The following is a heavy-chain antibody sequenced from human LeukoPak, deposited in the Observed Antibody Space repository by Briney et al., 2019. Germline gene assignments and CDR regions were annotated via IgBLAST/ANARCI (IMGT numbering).Heavy chain of an antibody. CDR1: GVTFSSYW. CDR3: ARVRHLDF. CDR2: INQDGSEK. Sequence: GGSLRLSCAASGVTFSSYWLSWVRQAPGKGLEWVANINQDGSEKYYVDSVKGRFTISRDNAKNSLYLQMNSLRAEDTAMYYCARVRHLDFWGQGTLVTVSS. J-gene: IGHJ4*02. V-gene: IGHV3-7*01.